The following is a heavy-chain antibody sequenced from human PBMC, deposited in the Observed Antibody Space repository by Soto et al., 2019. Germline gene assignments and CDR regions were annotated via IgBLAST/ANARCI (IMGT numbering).Heavy chain of an antibody. D-gene: IGHD2-8*01. Sequence: PSETLSLTCTVSGGSSISGGYYWSWNRQHPGKGLEWIGYIYYSGSTYYNPSLKSRVTISVDTSKNQFSLKLSSVTAADTAVYYCARLDIVLMVYAFDYWGQGILVTVSS. CDR3: ARLDIVLMVYAFDY. J-gene: IGHJ4*02. CDR2: IYYSGST. CDR1: GGSSISGGYY. V-gene: IGHV4-31*03.